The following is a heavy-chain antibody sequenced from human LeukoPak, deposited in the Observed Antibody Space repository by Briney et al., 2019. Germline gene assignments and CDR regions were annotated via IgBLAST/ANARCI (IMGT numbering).Heavy chain of an antibody. D-gene: IGHD3-9*01. CDR3: ARVMRDSTYDILTGYYYYFDY. CDR2: LYNNGST. Sequence: PSETLSLTCTVSGGSLWSFYWSWVRQPAGKGLEWIGRLYNNGSTNYSPSLKSRVTMSVDTSKNQFSLKLSSVTAADTAVYYCARVMRDSTYDILTGYYYYFDYWGQGTLVTVSS. V-gene: IGHV4-4*07. CDR1: GGSLWSFY. J-gene: IGHJ4*02.